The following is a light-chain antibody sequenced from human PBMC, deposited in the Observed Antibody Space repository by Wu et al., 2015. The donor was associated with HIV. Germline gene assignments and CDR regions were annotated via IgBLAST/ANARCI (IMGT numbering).Light chain of an antibody. CDR1: QSVSSSH. CDR3: QQYNNWVT. CDR2: GAS. V-gene: IGKV3-20*01. Sequence: EIVLTQSPGTLSLSPGERATVSCRASQSVSSSHLVWYQQKPGQAPRLLIYGASTRATGIPDRFSGSGSGTDFILTISRLEPEDFAVYYCQQYNNWVTFGQGTKVEIK. J-gene: IGKJ1*01.